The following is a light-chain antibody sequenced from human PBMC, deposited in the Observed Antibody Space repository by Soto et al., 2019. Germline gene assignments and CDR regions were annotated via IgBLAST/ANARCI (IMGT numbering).Light chain of an antibody. J-gene: IGKJ1*01. Sequence: EIRLTQSPATLSLSPGDSATLSCRASQRVSCNVAWYQQKPGQAPRLLISAASTGAAGVPARFNAAGSGTVFTLTISSLQSEDFAIYYCQQYNTWPRTFGQGTKVEI. CDR1: QRVSCN. CDR2: AAS. V-gene: IGKV3D-15*01. CDR3: QQYNTWPRT.